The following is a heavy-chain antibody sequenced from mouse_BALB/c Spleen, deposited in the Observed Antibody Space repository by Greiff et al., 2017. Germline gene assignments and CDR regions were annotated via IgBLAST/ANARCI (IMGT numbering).Heavy chain of an antibody. Sequence: VQLQESGAELVKPGASVKLSCTASGYTFTSYYMYWVKQRPGQGLEWIGEINPSNGGTNFNEKFKSKATLTVDKSSSTAYMQLSSLTSEDSAVYYCTRSENYYGSSSWFAYWGQGTLVTVSA. CDR2: INPSNGGT. CDR1: GYTFTSYY. J-gene: IGHJ3*01. V-gene: IGHV1S81*02. D-gene: IGHD1-1*01. CDR3: TRSENYYGSSSWFAY.